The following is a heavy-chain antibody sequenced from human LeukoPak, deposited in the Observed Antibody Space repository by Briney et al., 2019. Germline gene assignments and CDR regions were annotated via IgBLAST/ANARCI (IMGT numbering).Heavy chain of an antibody. CDR2: ISSSSSTT. CDR3: ARDSGGQVKWFDP. J-gene: IGHJ5*02. V-gene: IGHV3-48*04. Sequence: GGSLRLSCAASGFTFSSYSMNWVRQAPGKGLEWVSYISSSSSTTYYADSVKGRLTISRDNAKNSLYLQMSSLRAEDTAVYYCARDSGGQVKWFDPWAQGTLVTVSS. D-gene: IGHD3-10*01. CDR1: GFTFSSYS.